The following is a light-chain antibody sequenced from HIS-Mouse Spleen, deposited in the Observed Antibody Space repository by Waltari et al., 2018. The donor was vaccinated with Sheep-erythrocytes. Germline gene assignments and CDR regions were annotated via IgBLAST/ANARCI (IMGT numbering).Light chain of an antibody. Sequence: QSALTQPRSVSGSPGQSVTISCTGPRSDVGGYNSFSWYQQPPGKAPKPMIYDGSKRPSGVPDRFSGSKSGNTASLTISGLQAEDEADYYCCSYAGSYNHVFATGTKVTVL. CDR1: RSDVGGYNS. CDR3: CSYAGSYNHV. J-gene: IGLJ1*01. V-gene: IGLV2-11*02. CDR2: DGS.